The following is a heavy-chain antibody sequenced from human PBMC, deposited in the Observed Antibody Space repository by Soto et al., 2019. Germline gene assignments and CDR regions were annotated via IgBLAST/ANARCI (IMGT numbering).Heavy chain of an antibody. J-gene: IGHJ5*02. CDR1: GFTFSSYA. D-gene: IGHD3-3*01. CDR3: ARDKYYDFWSGFGWFDP. CDR2: ISYDGSNK. Sequence: GGSLRLSCAASGFTFSSYAMHWVRQAPGKGLEWVAVISYDGSNKYYADSVKGRFTISRDNSKNTLYLQMNSLRAEDTAVYYCARDKYYDFWSGFGWFDPWGQGTLVTVSS. V-gene: IGHV3-30-3*01.